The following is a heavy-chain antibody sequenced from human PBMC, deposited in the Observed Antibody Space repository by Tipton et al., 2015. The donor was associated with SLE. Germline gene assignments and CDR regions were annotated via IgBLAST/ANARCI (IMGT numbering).Heavy chain of an antibody. J-gene: IGHJ6*02. CDR2: INPSGGST. V-gene: IGHV1-46*01. CDR3: ARDWAVVRSLQP. Sequence: QSGAEVKKPGAPVKVSCKASGYTFTSYYMHWVRQAPGQGLEWMGIINPSGGSTSYAQKFQGRVTMTRDTSTSTVYMELSSLRSEDTAVYYCARDWAVVRSLQPWGQGTTVTVSS. D-gene: IGHD5-24*01. CDR1: GYTFTSYY.